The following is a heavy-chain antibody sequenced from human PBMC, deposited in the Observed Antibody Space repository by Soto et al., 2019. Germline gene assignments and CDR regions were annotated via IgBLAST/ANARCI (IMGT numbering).Heavy chain of an antibody. CDR2: IISKSYGKTT. V-gene: IGHV3-49*03. Sequence: GGSLRLSCSTSGFTFGDYGMTWFRQAPGKGLEWVGLIISKSYGKTTEYAASATDRFTISRDDSKRIAYLQMNSLKADDTAVYYCTRERWDYGDPKWYFGLWGRGTLVTVSS. CDR1: GFTFGDYG. J-gene: IGHJ2*01. CDR3: TRERWDYGDPKWYFGL. D-gene: IGHD4-17*01.